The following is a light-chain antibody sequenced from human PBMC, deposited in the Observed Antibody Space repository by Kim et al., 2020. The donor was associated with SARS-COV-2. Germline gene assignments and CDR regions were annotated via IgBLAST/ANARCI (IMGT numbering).Light chain of an antibody. Sequence: HPITISCTGTSSDVGGYNYVSWYQQHPGKAPKLMIYDVIKRPSGVSNRFSGSKSGNTASLTISGLQAEDEADYYCSSYTSSVTCVFGGGTKLTVL. J-gene: IGLJ3*02. CDR1: SSDVGGYNY. V-gene: IGLV2-14*03. CDR3: SSYTSSVTCV. CDR2: DVI.